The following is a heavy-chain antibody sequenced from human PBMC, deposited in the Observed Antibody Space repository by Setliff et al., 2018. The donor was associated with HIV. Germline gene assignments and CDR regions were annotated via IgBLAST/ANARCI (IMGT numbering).Heavy chain of an antibody. V-gene: IGHV3-72*01. CDR1: GFTFSNAW. J-gene: IGHJ5*02. CDR3: TRELAFGRLLAINWFDP. D-gene: IGHD1-26*01. Sequence: QPGGSLRLSCGATGFTFSNAWMSWVRQAPGEGLEWVGRSRNKANSYSTDYAASVKGRFTIARDVSKNSLFLQMNSLKTEDTAVYYCTRELAFGRLLAINWFDPWGQGTLVTVSS. CDR2: SRNKANSYST.